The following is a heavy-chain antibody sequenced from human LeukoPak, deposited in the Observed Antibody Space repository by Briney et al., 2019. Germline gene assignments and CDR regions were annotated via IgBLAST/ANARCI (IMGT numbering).Heavy chain of an antibody. CDR3: ATGGTPTVFYMDV. J-gene: IGHJ6*03. CDR1: GGTFSSYV. CDR2: FVPIFGTT. Sequence: SVKVSCKASGGTFSSYVFNWVRQAPGQGLEWMGRFVPIFGTTNHAQKFQDRVTFTADKSTSTVYMELSSLRSDDTAVYYCATGGTPTVFYMDVWAKGTTVTVSS. D-gene: IGHD1-1*01. V-gene: IGHV1-69*06.